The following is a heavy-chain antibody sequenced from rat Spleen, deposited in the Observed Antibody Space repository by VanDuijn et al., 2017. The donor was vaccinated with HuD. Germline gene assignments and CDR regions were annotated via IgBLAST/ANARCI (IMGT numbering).Heavy chain of an antibody. CDR3: ARSCLGTGWYFDF. J-gene: IGHJ1*01. V-gene: IGHV5-17*01. CDR1: GFTFSDYA. Sequence: EVQLVESGGGLVQPGNSLKLSCAASGFTFSDYAMAWVRQSPKKGLEWVATIIYDGSSTYYRDSVKGRFTISRDNAKSTLYLQMDSLRSEDTATYYCARSCLGTGWYFDFWGPGTMVTVSS. CDR2: IIYDGSST. D-gene: IGHD4-6*01.